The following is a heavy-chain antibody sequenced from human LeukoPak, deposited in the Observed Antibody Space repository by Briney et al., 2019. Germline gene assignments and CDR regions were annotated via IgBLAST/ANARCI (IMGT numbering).Heavy chain of an antibody. Sequence: PSETLSLTCAVYGGSFSGYYWSWIRQPPGKGLEWIGEIYHSGSTNYNPSLKSRVTISVDKSKNQFSLKLSSVTAADTAVYYCARVPKAAAGRGLLEYWGQGTLVTVSS. J-gene: IGHJ4*02. D-gene: IGHD6-13*01. V-gene: IGHV4-34*01. CDR2: IYHSGST. CDR3: ARVPKAAAGRGLLEY. CDR1: GGSFSGYY.